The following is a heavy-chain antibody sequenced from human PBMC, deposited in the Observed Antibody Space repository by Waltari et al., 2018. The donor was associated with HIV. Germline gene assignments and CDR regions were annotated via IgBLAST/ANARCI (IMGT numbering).Heavy chain of an antibody. CDR2: ITWNSGRT. CDR1: GFTFGDYA. CDR3: AKSDIDYGMDV. V-gene: IGHV3-9*01. Sequence: DVQLVESGGGWVQPGRSLRVSCAASGFTFGDYAMHWVRQVLGKGLEWVSGITWNSGRTGYADSVKGRFIISRDNAKNSLYLQMNSLRVEDTALYYCAKSDIDYGMDVWGQGTTVTVSS. D-gene: IGHD2-15*01. J-gene: IGHJ6*02.